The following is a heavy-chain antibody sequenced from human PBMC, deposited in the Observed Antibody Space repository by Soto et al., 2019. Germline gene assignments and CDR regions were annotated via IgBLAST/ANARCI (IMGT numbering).Heavy chain of an antibody. CDR1: GYNFNKYA. V-gene: IGHV3-23*01. CDR3: AKTSSWELKGYFDY. D-gene: IGHD1-26*01. CDR2: ISSGGDNT. J-gene: IGHJ4*02. Sequence: GGSLRLSCVSSGYNFNKYAVSWVRQAPGKGLEWVSAISSGGDNTHYADSVKGRFTITRDNSKNMLYLEMNSLTAEDTAVYYCAKTSSWELKGYFDYWGQGTLGTVSS.